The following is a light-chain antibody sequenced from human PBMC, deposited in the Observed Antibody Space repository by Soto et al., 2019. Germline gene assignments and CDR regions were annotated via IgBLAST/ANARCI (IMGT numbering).Light chain of an antibody. J-gene: IGKJ1*01. CDR3: QQHDNSPWM. CDR1: QSVSNTY. CDR2: GAS. V-gene: IGKV3-20*01. Sequence: EVVLTQSPGTLSLSPGERATLSCRASQSVSNTYVAWYQHIPGQTPRLLIYGASNRAIGIPDRFSGSGSGTDFTLTISRMEPEDFAVYYCQQHDNSPWMFGQGTKVDIK.